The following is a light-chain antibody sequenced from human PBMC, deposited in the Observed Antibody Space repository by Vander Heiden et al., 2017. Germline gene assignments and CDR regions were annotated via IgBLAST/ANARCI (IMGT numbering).Light chain of an antibody. J-gene: IGKJ4*01. CDR2: WAS. Sequence: VSLGERATINCKSSQSVLYSSNNKNYLAWYQQKPGQPPKLLIYWASTRESGVPDRFSGSGSGTDFTLTISSLQAEDVAVYYCQQYYSTPPTFGGGTKVEIK. CDR1: QSVLYSSNNKNY. CDR3: QQYYSTPPT. V-gene: IGKV4-1*01.